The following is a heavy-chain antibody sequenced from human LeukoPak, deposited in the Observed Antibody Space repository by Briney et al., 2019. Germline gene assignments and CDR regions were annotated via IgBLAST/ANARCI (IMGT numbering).Heavy chain of an antibody. CDR2: IIPIFGTA. V-gene: IGHV1-69*05. CDR1: GGTFSSYA. CDR3: ARGGPTVTLTNFDY. J-gene: IGHJ4*02. D-gene: IGHD4-17*01. Sequence: SVKVSCKASGGTFSSYAISWVRQAPGQGLEWMGGIIPIFGTANYAQKFQGRVTMTTDTSTSTAYMELRSLRSDDTAVYYCARGGPTVTLTNFDYWGQGTLVTVSS.